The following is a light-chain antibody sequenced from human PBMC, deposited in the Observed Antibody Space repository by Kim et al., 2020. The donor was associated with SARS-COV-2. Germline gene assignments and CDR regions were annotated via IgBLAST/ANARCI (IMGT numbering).Light chain of an antibody. Sequence: QSALAQPASVSGSPGQSITISCTGTSSDIGTRDYVTWFQQHPGVAPKLIIYDVTNRPSGVSNRFSGSKSGNTASLTISGLQAEDEADYYCCSYTTSFTWVFGGGTKVTVL. CDR1: SSDIGTRDY. J-gene: IGLJ2*01. CDR2: DVT. CDR3: CSYTTSFTWV. V-gene: IGLV2-14*03.